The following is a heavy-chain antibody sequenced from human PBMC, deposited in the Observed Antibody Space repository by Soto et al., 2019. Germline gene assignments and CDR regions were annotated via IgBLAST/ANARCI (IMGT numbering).Heavy chain of an antibody. Sequence: GGSLRLSCAASGFTFSHFYMSWIRQAPGKGLEWLAVIWNNGTNKYYADSVKGRFTISRDNSNNTLYLQMNNLRVEDTAVYYCARAGSSSSGNPFNYWGQGTLVTVSS. D-gene: IGHD3-10*01. V-gene: IGHV3-33*08. CDR2: IWNNGTNK. CDR3: ARAGSSSSGNPFNY. CDR1: GFTFSHFY. J-gene: IGHJ4*02.